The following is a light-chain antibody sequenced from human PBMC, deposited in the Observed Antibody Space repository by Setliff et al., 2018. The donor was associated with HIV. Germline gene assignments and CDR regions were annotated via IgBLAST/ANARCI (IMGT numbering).Light chain of an antibody. CDR2: DVS. CDR1: SGDVGGYNY. V-gene: IGLV2-14*01. J-gene: IGLJ1*01. Sequence: QSALTQPASVSGSPGQSITISCTGTSGDVGGYNYVSWYQQHPGKAPKFMIYDVSKRPSWVSNRFSGSKSGTTASLTISGLQAEDEADYYCSSYTSSSTYVFGTGTKV. CDR3: SSYTSSSTYV.